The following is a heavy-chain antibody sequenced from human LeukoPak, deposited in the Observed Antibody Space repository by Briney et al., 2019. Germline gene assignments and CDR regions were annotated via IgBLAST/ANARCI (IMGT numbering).Heavy chain of an antibody. CDR1: GGSISSSSYY. CDR3: ARGGSSSWYFGKNWFDP. CDR2: IYYSGST. V-gene: IGHV4-39*07. Sequence: SETLSLTCTVSGGSISSSSYYWGWIRQPQGKGLEWIGSIYYSGSTYYNPSLKSRVTISVDTSKNQFSLKLSSVTAADTAVYYCARGGSSSWYFGKNWFDPWGQGTLVTVSS. D-gene: IGHD6-13*01. J-gene: IGHJ5*02.